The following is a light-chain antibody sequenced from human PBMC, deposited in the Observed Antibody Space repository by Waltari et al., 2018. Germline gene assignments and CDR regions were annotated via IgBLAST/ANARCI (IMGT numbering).Light chain of an antibody. CDR2: YDS. CDR3: QVWHADIDPGV. J-gene: IGLJ1*01. CDR1: NIGSYS. Sequence: SYVLTQPPSVSVAPGETASITCGGDNIGSYSVHWYTQKPGQAPVLVIFYDSDRPSGIPARFSGSNSGNMATLTITSVEAGDEARYYCQVWHADIDPGVFGTGTEVTVL. V-gene: IGLV3-21*04.